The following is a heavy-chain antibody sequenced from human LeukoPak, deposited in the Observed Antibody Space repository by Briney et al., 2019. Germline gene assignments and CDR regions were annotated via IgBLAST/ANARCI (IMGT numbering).Heavy chain of an antibody. D-gene: IGHD2-15*01. CDR2: INPNSGGT. CDR1: GYTFTGYY. Sequence: ASVKVSCKASGYTFTGYYIHWVRQAPGQGLEWMGWINPNSGGTNYAQKFQGRVTMTRDTSISTAYMELSRLSSDDTAVYYCARDGGIVAVAAAKWFDPWGQGTLVTVSS. V-gene: IGHV1-2*02. J-gene: IGHJ5*02. CDR3: ARDGGIVAVAAAKWFDP.